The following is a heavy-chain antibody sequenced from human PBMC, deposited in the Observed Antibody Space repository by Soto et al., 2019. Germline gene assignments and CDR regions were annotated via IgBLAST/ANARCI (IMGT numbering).Heavy chain of an antibody. D-gene: IGHD3-10*01. J-gene: IGHJ5*02. Sequence: EVQLVESGGGLVQPGGSLKISCAASGITFSDSAMHWVRQASGKGLEWVGRIKSKADNYATAYAASVRGRFIISRDDSKNTAYLHMNSLKTEVTAVYFCTRLSRSGVFWFDPWGRGTLVTVSS. CDR3: TRLSRSGVFWFDP. V-gene: IGHV3-73*02. CDR2: IKSKADNYAT. CDR1: GITFSDSA.